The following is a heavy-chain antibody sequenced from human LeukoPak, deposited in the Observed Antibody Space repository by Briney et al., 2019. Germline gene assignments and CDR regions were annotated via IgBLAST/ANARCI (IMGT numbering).Heavy chain of an antibody. D-gene: IGHD3-10*01. CDR2: IWYDGSNK. CDR3: AKGLTQLLRFGEKH. J-gene: IGHJ4*02. CDR1: GFTFSSYG. Sequence: GGSLRLSCAASGFTFSSYGMHWVRQAPGKGLEWVAVIWYDGSNKYYADSVKGRFTISRDNSKNTLYLQMNSLRAEDTAVYYCAKGLTQLLRFGEKHWGQGTLVTVSS. V-gene: IGHV3-33*06.